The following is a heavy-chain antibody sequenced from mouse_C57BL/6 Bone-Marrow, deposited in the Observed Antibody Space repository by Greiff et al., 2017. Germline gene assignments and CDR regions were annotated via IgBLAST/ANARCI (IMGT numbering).Heavy chain of an antibody. CDR3: AREDYYGSSYDYFGY. D-gene: IGHD1-1*01. V-gene: IGHV1-50*01. Sequence: QVQLQQPGAELVKPGASVKLSCKASGYTFTSYWMQWVKQRPGQGLEWIGEIDPSDSYTNYNQKFKGKATLTVDTSSSTAYMQLSSLTSEDSAVYYCAREDYYGSSYDYFGYLGESTTLTVSS. J-gene: IGHJ2*01. CDR1: GYTFTSYW. CDR2: IDPSDSYT.